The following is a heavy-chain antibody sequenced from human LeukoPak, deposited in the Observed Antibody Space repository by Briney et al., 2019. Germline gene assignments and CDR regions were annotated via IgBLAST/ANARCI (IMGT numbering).Heavy chain of an antibody. Sequence: SETLSLTCAVSGYSISSGYYWGWIRQPPGKGLEWIGSIYHSGSTYYNPPLKSRVTISVDTSKNQFSLKLSSVTAADTAVYYCAREPIVVVTRGYFDYWGQGTLVTVSS. D-gene: IGHD2-21*02. CDR1: GYSISSGYY. CDR2: IYHSGST. CDR3: AREPIVVVTRGYFDY. J-gene: IGHJ4*02. V-gene: IGHV4-38-2*02.